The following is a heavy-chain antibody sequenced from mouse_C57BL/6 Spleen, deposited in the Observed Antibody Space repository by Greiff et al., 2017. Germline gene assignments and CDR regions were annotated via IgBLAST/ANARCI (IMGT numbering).Heavy chain of an antibody. Sequence: LVESGPELVKPGASVKISCKASGYSFTGYYMNWVKQSPEKSLEWIGEINPSTGGTTYNQKFKAKATLTVDKSSSTAYMQLKSLTSEDSAVYYCAREGNYYGSSPYYAMDYWGQGTSVTVSS. V-gene: IGHV1-42*01. D-gene: IGHD1-1*01. CDR2: INPSTGGT. CDR3: AREGNYYGSSPYYAMDY. J-gene: IGHJ4*01. CDR1: GYSFTGYY.